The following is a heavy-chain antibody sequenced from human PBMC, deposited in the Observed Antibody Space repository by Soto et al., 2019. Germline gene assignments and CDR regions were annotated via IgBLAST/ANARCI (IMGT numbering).Heavy chain of an antibody. CDR2: IYYSGTT. Sequence: PSETLSLTCAVSGYSISSSNWWGWIRQPPGKGLEWIGYIYYSGTTYYNPSLKSRVTMSVDTSKNQFSLKLTSVTAVDTAVYYCARREIQGPIDYWGQGTLDTGSS. V-gene: IGHV4-28*01. CDR1: GYSISSSNW. D-gene: IGHD1-26*01. CDR3: ARREIQGPIDY. J-gene: IGHJ4*02.